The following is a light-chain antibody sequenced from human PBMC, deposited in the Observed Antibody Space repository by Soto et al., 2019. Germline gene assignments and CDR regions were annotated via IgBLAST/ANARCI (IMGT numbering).Light chain of an antibody. CDR2: EVS. CDR1: SSDIGTYNY. CDR3: SSYTSSNTLV. V-gene: IGLV2-14*01. J-gene: IGLJ1*01. Sequence: QSALTQPASVSGSPGQSITISCTGTSSDIGTYNYVSWNQQHPDKAPKVIIYEVSNRPSGVSNRFSGSKSGNTASLTISGLQAEDEADYYCSSYTSSNTLVFGTGTKLTVL.